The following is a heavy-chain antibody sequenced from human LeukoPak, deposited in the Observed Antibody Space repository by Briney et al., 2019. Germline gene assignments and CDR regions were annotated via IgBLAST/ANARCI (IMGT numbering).Heavy chain of an antibody. CDR3: ARDPRWLQFYYLDY. J-gene: IGHJ4*02. Sequence: PGGSLRLSCAASGFTFSDYYMNWIRQAPGKGLEWVSYISSSGSTIYYADSVKGRFTISRDNAKNSLYLQMNSLRAEDTAVYYCARDPRWLQFYYLDYWGQGTLVTVSS. D-gene: IGHD5-24*01. CDR1: GFTFSDYY. CDR2: ISSSGSTI. V-gene: IGHV3-11*01.